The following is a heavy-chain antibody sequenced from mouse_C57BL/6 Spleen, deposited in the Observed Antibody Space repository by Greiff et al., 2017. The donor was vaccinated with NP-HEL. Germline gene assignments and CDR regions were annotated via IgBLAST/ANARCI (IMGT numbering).Heavy chain of an antibody. CDR1: GFSLTSYG. D-gene: IGHD1-1*02. Sequence: VMLVESGPGLVAPSQSLSITCTVSGFSLTSYGVDWVRRSPGKGLEWLGVIWGVGSTNYNSALKSRLSISKDNSKSQVFLKMNSLQTDDTAMYYCASLYGAGGFAYWGQGTLVTVSA. V-gene: IGHV2-6*01. CDR3: ASLYGAGGFAY. J-gene: IGHJ3*01. CDR2: IWGVGST.